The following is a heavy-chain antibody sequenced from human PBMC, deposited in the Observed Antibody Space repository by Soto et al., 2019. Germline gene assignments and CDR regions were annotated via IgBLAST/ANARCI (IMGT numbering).Heavy chain of an antibody. CDR2: MHSSGNA. D-gene: IGHD3-16*01. J-gene: IGHJ4*02. CDR1: GASMSDYY. CDR3: VRSGHTFGGVI. V-gene: IGHV4-59*01. Sequence: SETLSLTCTVSGASMSDYYGTWIRQPPGRGPEWIGFMHSSGNANYSSSLKGRATISVDTYNNQFSLILTSVTAADTAVYYCVRSGHTFGGVIWGQGTLVTVSS.